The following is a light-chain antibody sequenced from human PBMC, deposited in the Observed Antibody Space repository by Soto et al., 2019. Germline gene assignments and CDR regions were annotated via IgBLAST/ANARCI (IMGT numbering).Light chain of an antibody. Sequence: DIVMTQSPLSLSVTPGEPASISCRSSQSLLHSSGYNYLDWYLQKPGQSPQVLIYLGSIRASGVPDRLSGSGSGTDFTLKISRVEAEDVGIYYCMQCLQTPFTFGPGTKVDIK. CDR2: LGS. CDR1: QSLLHSSGYNY. V-gene: IGKV2-28*01. J-gene: IGKJ3*01. CDR3: MQCLQTPFT.